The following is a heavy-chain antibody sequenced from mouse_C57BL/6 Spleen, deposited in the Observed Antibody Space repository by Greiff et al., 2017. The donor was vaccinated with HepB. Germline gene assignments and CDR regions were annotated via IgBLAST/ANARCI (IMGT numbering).Heavy chain of an antibody. CDR3: ARSSGYGSSYDWYFDV. V-gene: IGHV1-39*01. Sequence: EVQLQESGPELVKPGASVKISCKASGYSFTDYNMNWVKQSNGKSLEWIGVINPNYGTTSYNQKFKGKATLTVDQSSSTAYMQLNSLTSEDSAVYYCARSSGYGSSYDWYFDVWGTGTTVTVSS. J-gene: IGHJ1*03. CDR2: INPNYGTT. CDR1: GYSFTDYN. D-gene: IGHD1-1*01.